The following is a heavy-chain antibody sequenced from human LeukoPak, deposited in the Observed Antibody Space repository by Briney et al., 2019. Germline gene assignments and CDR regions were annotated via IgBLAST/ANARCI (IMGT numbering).Heavy chain of an antibody. CDR2: IYYSGST. V-gene: IGHV4-59*11. J-gene: IGHJ4*02. Sequence: SETLSLTCTVSGGSISSHYWSWIRQPPGKGLEWIGYIYYSGSTNYNPSLKSRVTISVDTSKNQFSLKLSSVTAADTAVYYCARLRMGSGDYFDYWGQGTLVTVSS. D-gene: IGHD1-1*01. CDR3: ARLRMGSGDYFDY. CDR1: GGSISSHY.